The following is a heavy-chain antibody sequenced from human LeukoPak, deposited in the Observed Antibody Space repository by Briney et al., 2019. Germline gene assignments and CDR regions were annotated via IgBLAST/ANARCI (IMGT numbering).Heavy chain of an antibody. Sequence: SVKVSCKASGGTFNSYAISWVRQAPGQGLEWMGGIIPMSDTANYPQKFRGRLTITADIPTSTVYMELSSLRSEDTAVYYCAREDDTGRYMGDDAFDIWGQGTMVTVFS. CDR1: GGTFNSYA. CDR3: AREDDTGRYMGDDAFDI. D-gene: IGHD1-26*01. V-gene: IGHV1-69*06. CDR2: IIPMSDTA. J-gene: IGHJ3*02.